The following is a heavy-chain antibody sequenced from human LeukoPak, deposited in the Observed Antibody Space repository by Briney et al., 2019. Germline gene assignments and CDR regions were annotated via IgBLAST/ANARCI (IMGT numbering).Heavy chain of an antibody. CDR3: ARAQIDFWSGYGFDY. Sequence: PSETLSLTCTVSGGSISSHYWSWIRQPPGKGLKWIGYVYYSGRTDYNPSLKSRVTISADTSKNQFSLRLTSVTAADTAVYYCARAQIDFWSGYGFDYWGQGTLFTVSS. V-gene: IGHV4-59*11. CDR1: GGSISSHY. J-gene: IGHJ4*02. CDR2: VYYSGRT. D-gene: IGHD3-3*01.